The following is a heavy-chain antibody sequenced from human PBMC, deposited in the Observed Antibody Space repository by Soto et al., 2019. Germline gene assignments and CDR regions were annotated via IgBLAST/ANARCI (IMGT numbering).Heavy chain of an antibody. D-gene: IGHD2-15*01. V-gene: IGHV3-21*01. J-gene: IGHJ6*02. CDR2: ISSSSSYI. CDR1: GFTFSSYS. CDR3: ARDGYCSGGSCYSQRGGMDV. Sequence: ESGGGLVTPGGSLRLSCAASGFTFSSYSMNWVRQAPGKGLEWVSSISSSSSYIYYADSVKGRFTISRDNAKNSLYLQMNSLRAEDTAVYYCARDGYCSGGSCYSQRGGMDVWGQGTTVTVSS.